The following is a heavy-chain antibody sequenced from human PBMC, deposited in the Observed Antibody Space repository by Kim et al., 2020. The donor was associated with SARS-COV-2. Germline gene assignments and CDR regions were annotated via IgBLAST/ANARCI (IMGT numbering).Heavy chain of an antibody. CDR3: ARDDGYIVPDGAFDI. V-gene: IGHV1-3*01. J-gene: IGHJ3*02. D-gene: IGHD5-18*01. CDR2: INAGNGNT. Sequence: ASVKVSCKASGYTFTSYAMHWVRQAPGQRLEWMGWINAGNGNTKYSQKFQGRVTITRDTSASTAYMELSSLRSEDTAVYYCARDDGYIVPDGAFDIWGQGTMVTVSS. CDR1: GYTFTSYA.